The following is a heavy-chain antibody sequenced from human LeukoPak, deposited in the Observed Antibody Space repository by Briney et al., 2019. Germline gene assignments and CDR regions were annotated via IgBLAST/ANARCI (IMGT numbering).Heavy chain of an antibody. J-gene: IGHJ5*02. D-gene: IGHD2-2*01. CDR1: GYTFTSYY. Sequence: GASVKVSCKASGYTFTSYYMHWVRQAPGQGLEWMGIINPSGGSTSYAQKFQGRVTMTRDTSISTAYMELSRLRSDDTAVYYCARVRFKDSVVVVPAAKYNWFGPWGQGTLVTVSS. CDR2: INPSGGST. V-gene: IGHV1-46*01. CDR3: ARVRFKDSVVVVPAAKYNWFGP.